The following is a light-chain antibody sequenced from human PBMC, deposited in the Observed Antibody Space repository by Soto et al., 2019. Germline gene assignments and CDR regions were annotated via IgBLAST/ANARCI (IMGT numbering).Light chain of an antibody. CDR3: CSYTLISTYV. J-gene: IGLJ1*01. V-gene: IGLV2-23*01. CDR1: SSDVGSYNL. CDR2: EDN. Sequence: QSALTQPASVSGSPGQSITISCTGTSSDVGSYNLVSWYQQSPGKAPTLIIYEDNKRPSGVSNRFSGSKSGNTASLTISGLQADDEADYHCCSYTLISTYVFGTGTKLTVL.